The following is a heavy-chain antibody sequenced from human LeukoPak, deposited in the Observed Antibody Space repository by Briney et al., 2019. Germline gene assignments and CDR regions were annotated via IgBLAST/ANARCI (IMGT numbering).Heavy chain of an antibody. CDR1: GFPFSSYA. CDR2: ISYDGSNK. V-gene: IGHV3-30-3*01. Sequence: GRSLRLSCAASGFPFSSYAMHWVRQAPGKGLEWVAVISYDGSNKYYADSVKGRFTIARDNSKNTLYLQMNSLRAEDTAVYYCARAGHRIYYDGIDYWGQGTLVTVSS. J-gene: IGHJ4*02. CDR3: ARAGHRIYYDGIDY. D-gene: IGHD3-22*01.